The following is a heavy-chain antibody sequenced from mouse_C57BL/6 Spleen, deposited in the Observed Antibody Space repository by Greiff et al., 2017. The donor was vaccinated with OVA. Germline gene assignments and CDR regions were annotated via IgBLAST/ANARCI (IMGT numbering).Heavy chain of an antibody. CDR1: GFTFSSYA. V-gene: IGHV5-4*01. CDR2: ISDGGSYT. J-gene: IGHJ2*01. D-gene: IGHD1-1*01. CDR3: ARDSYYYGSSYANFDY. Sequence: EVKLVESGGGLVKPGGSLKLSCAASGFTFSSYAMSWVRQTPEKRLEWVATISDGGSYTYYPDNVKGRFTISRDNAKNNLYLQMSHLKSEDTAMYYCARDSYYYGSSYANFDYWGQGTTLTVSS.